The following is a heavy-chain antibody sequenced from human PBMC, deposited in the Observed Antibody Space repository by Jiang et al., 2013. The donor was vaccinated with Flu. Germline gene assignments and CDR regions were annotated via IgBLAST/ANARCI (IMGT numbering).Heavy chain of an antibody. D-gene: IGHD2-2*01. CDR2: IYPGDSDT. J-gene: IGHJ3*01. V-gene: IGHV5-51*01. Sequence: MPGKGLEWMGIIYPGDSDTRYNPSFQGHVTISVDKSISAAYLQWSSLKASDTAMYYCARRGMGNCSRTSCYDAPSHDALHLWGQGTKVTVSS. CDR3: ARRGMGNCSRTSCYDAPSHDALHL.